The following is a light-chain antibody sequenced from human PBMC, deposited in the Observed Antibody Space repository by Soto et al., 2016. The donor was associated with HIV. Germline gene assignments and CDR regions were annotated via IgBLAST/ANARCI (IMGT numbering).Light chain of an antibody. Sequence: SYELTQPPSVSVSPGQTASITCSGDKLGDKYVCWYQQKAGQSPVLIIYQNRERPSGIPERFSASNFGNTATLTISGTQPMDEADYFCQAWGSGTVVFGGGTTVTVL. CDR3: QAWGSGTVV. J-gene: IGLJ2*01. V-gene: IGLV3-1*01. CDR2: QNR. CDR1: KLGDKY.